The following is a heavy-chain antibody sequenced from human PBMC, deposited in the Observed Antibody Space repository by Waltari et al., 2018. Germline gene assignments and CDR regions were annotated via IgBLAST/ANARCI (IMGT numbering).Heavy chain of an antibody. CDR2: LNWNGDTT. D-gene: IGHD4-4*01. CDR3: TKDSGASLVTSFVDS. V-gene: IGHV3-9*01. J-gene: IGHJ5*01. Sequence: EVHLVESGGGLVQPGGSLRLSCAASGFIFDAYAMHWVRQFPGKGLEWVSGLNWNGDTTGYADSVKGRFTISRDNAKNSLFLQMDSLTPEDTAVYYCTKDSGASLVTSFVDSWGHGTLVTVSS. CDR1: GFIFDAYA.